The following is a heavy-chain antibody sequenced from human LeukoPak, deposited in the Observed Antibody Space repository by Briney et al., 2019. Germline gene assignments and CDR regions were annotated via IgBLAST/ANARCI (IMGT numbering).Heavy chain of an antibody. V-gene: IGHV3-53*04. CDR1: GFTVSSNY. Sequence: GGSLRLSCAASGFTVSSNYMSWVRQAPGKGLEWVSVIYSGGSTYYADSVKGRFTISRHNSKNTLYLQMNSLRAENTAVYYRARGPGIVGYYYGMDVWGQGTTVTVSS. CDR3: ARGPGIVGYYYGMDV. D-gene: IGHD1-26*01. CDR2: IYSGGST. J-gene: IGHJ6*02.